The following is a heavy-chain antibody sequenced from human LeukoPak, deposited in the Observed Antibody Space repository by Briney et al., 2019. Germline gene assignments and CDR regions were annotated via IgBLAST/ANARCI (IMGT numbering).Heavy chain of an antibody. D-gene: IGHD3-22*01. V-gene: IGHV4-34*01. CDR1: GGSFSGYY. CDR3: ARSTYYYDSSGYFYYYYYYYMDV. CDR2: INHSGST. Sequence: SETLSLTCAVYGGSFSGYYWSWIRQPPGKGLEWIGEINHSGSTNYNPSLKSRVTISVDTSKNQFSLKLSSVTAADTAVYYCARSTYYYDSSGYFYYYYYYYMDVWGKGTTVTVSS. J-gene: IGHJ6*03.